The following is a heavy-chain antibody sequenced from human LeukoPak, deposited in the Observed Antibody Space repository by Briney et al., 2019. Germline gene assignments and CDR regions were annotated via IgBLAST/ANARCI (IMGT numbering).Heavy chain of an antibody. CDR2: IIPIFGTA. V-gene: IGHV1-69*06. Sequence: GASVKVSCKASGGTFSSYAISWVRQAPGQGLEWMGGIIPIFGTANYAQKFQGRVTFTADKSTSTAYIELTSLRSEDTAVYYCARAPITGATYWFDPWGQGTLVTVSS. CDR3: ARAPITGATYWFDP. J-gene: IGHJ5*02. D-gene: IGHD1-20*01. CDR1: GGTFSSYA.